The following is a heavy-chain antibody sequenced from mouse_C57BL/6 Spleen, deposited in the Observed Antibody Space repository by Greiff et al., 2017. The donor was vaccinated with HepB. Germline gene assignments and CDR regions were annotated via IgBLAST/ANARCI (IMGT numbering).Heavy chain of an antibody. CDR1: GYTFTDYE. V-gene: IGHV1-15*01. J-gene: IGHJ3*01. Sequence: VKLMESGAELVRPGASVTLSCKASGYTFTDYEMHWVKQTPVHGLEWIGAIDPETGGTAYNQKFKGKAILTADKSSSTAYMELRSLTSEASAVYYCTMVAWFAYWRQGTLVTVSA. CDR3: TMVAWFAY. D-gene: IGHD1-1*02. CDR2: IDPETGGT.